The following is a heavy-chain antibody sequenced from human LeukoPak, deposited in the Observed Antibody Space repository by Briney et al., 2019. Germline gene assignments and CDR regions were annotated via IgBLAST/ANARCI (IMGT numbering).Heavy chain of an antibody. CDR3: SRDRHCIGSTCYGL. D-gene: IGHD2-2*01. CDR1: GGSISSSSDY. J-gene: IGHJ4*02. CDR2: IYYSGST. V-gene: IGHV4-39*02. Sequence: SETLSLTCTVSGGSISSSSDYWAWIRQPPGKGLEWIGSIYYSGSTNHNPSLKSRVTISVDTSKNQFSLKLRSVTAADTAVYYCSRDRHCIGSTCYGLWGQGTRVTVSS.